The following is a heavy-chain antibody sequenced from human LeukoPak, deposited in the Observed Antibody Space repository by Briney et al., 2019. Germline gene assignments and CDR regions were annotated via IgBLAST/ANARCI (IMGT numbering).Heavy chain of an antibody. CDR1: GLTLSNFW. J-gene: IGHJ4*02. CDR3: VRGHLWLEN. CDR2: INQDGGER. D-gene: IGHD3-3*02. Sequence: GGSLRLSCVASGLTLSNFWMTWVRQAPGKGLEWVATINQDGGERYYVDSVKGRFIISRDNAKSSVYLQMDSLRVEETAVYSCVRGHLWLENWGQGTLVTVSS. V-gene: IGHV3-7*03.